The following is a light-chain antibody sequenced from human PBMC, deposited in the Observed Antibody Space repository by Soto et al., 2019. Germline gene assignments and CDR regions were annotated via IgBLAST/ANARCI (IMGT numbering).Light chain of an antibody. Sequence: QPVLTQSPSASASLGASIKLTCTLSSGRSRYAIAWHQQQPEKGPRYLMKLSSNGTHIKGDGVPDRFSGSSSGAERYLTISSLQYEDEAAYYCQTWGTGIQVVFGGGTKVTVL. CDR3: QTWGTGIQVV. J-gene: IGLJ3*02. V-gene: IGLV4-69*01. CDR2: LSSNGTH. CDR1: SGRSRYA.